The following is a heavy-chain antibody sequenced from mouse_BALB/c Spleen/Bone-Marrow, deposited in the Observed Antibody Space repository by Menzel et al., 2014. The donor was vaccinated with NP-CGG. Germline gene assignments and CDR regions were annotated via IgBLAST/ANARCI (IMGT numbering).Heavy chain of an antibody. CDR2: INPYNGDT. V-gene: IGHV1-37*01. CDR1: GYSFTGYF. CDR3: GGQDGYYGGFAY. J-gene: IGHJ3*01. Sequence: EVQLQQSGPELVKPGASVKISYKASGYSFTGYFMNWVKQSHGKSLEWIGRINPYNGDTFYNQKFKGKATLTADKSSSTAHMELLSLTSEDSAVYYCGGQDGYYGGFAYWGQRTLVTVSA. D-gene: IGHD2-3*01.